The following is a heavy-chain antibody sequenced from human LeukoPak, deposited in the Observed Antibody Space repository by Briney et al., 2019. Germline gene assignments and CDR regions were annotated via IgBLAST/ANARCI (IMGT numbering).Heavy chain of an antibody. J-gene: IGHJ3*02. CDR2: IRSSGSTI. CDR3: AREPVLLWFGELLGTLGAFDI. CDR1: GFTFSSYE. Sequence: SGGSLRLSCAASGFTFSSYEMNWVRQAPGKGLEWVSYIRSSGSTIYYADSVKGRFTISRDNAKDSLYLQMNSLRAEDTAVYYCAREPVLLWFGELLGTLGAFDIWGQGTMVTVSS. V-gene: IGHV3-48*03. D-gene: IGHD3-10*01.